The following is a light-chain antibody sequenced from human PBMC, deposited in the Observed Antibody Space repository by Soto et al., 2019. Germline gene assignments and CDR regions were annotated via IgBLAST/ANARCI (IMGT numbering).Light chain of an antibody. V-gene: IGKV3-20*01. J-gene: IGKJ3*01. Sequence: ELGLTQSPGTLSLSPGERATLSCRASQSVGSTYLAWYQQKPGQAPKLLIYGVSSRATVIPDRFSGSGSGTDFNLTISRLEPDYFAVDYCQQYCTSRLYFGPGTKVYI. CDR1: QSVGSTY. CDR3: QQYCTSRLY. CDR2: GVS.